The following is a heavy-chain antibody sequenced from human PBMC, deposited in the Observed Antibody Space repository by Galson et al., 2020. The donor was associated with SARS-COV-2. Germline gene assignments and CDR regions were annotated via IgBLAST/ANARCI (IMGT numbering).Heavy chain of an antibody. V-gene: IGHV6-1*01. CDR1: GDSLSSNSAT. J-gene: IGHJ3*02. Sequence: SQTLSLTCAISGDSLSSNSATWNWIRQSPSRGLEWLGRAYYRSNWYYDYALSLRSRITINPDTSRNQFSLHLMSVTPDDSAVYYCARGDSVVLVAWAFEIWGQGTLVTVSS. CDR3: ARGDSVVLVAWAFEI. D-gene: IGHD2-15*01. CDR2: AYYRSNWYY.